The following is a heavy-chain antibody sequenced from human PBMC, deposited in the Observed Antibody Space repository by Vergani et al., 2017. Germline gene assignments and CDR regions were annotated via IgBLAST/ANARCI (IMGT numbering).Heavy chain of an antibody. Sequence: EVQLLESGGGVVQPGRSLRLSCAASGFTFSSYGMHWVRQAPGKGLEWVGHMKSKTDGGTTDYAAPVKGRFSISRDDSKNTLYLQMNSLKIEDTAVYYCITGVSMFRGVTNDYWGQGTLVTVSS. J-gene: IGHJ4*02. V-gene: IGHV3-15*01. D-gene: IGHD3-10*01. CDR3: ITGVSMFRGVTNDY. CDR1: GFTFSSYG. CDR2: MKSKTDGGTT.